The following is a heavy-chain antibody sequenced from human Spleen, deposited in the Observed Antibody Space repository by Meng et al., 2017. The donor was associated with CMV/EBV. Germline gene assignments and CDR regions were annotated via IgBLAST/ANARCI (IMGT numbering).Heavy chain of an antibody. CDR1: GFTFSNYA. D-gene: IGHD3/OR15-3a*01. J-gene: IGHJ4*02. CDR2: IYSGGSST. Sequence: LRLSCAAAGFTFSNYAMNWVRQAPGRGLEWVSVIYSGGSSTYYADSVKGRFTISRDNSKNTLYPQMNSLRAEDTAVYYCVKGLGRLDYWGQGTLVTVSS. CDR3: VKGLGRLDY. V-gene: IGHV3-23*03.